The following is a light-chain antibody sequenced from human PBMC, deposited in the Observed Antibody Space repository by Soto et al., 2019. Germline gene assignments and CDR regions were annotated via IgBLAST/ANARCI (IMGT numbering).Light chain of an antibody. CDR1: ESVRSSY. CDR3: QRYNSWPLT. J-gene: IGKJ4*01. Sequence: EIVWTQSPGTLSLSPGERATLSCRASESVRSSYLAWYQQKPGQAPRLVIYDIFTRATGVPTRISGSGSGTEFTLTISSLQSEDFAVYYCQRYNSWPLTFGGGTKVDIK. V-gene: IGKV3D-15*01. CDR2: DIF.